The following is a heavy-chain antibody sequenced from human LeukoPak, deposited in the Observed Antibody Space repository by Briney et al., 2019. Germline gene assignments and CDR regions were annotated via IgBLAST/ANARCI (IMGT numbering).Heavy chain of an antibody. CDR1: GYTLTELS. CDR3: ASSPDY. V-gene: IGHV1-24*01. Sequence: ASVKVSCKVSGYTLTELSMHWVRQAPGKGLEWMGGFDPEDGETIYAQKFQGRVTITADKSTSTAYMELSSLRSEDTAVYYCASSPDYWGQGTLVTVSS. D-gene: IGHD3-10*01. CDR2: FDPEDGET. J-gene: IGHJ4*02.